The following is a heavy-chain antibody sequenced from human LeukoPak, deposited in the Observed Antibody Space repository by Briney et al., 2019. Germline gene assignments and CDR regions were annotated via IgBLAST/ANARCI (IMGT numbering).Heavy chain of an antibody. V-gene: IGHV1-18*01. CDR3: ASQITMVRESPFTKSPYYYYGMDV. Sequence: GASVKVSCKASGYTFTSYGISWVRQAPGQGLEWMGWISAYNGNTNYAQKLQGRVTMTTDTSTSTAYMELRSLRSDDTAVYYCASQITMVRESPFTKSPYYYYGMDVWGQGTTVTVSS. D-gene: IGHD3-10*01. J-gene: IGHJ6*02. CDR1: GYTFTSYG. CDR2: ISAYNGNT.